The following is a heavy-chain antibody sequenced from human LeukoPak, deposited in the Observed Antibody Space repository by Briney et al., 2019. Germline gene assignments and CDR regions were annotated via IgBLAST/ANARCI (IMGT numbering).Heavy chain of an antibody. J-gene: IGHJ4*02. V-gene: IGHV4-59*08. CDR3: ARAPLGAGYDY. Sequence: SETLSLTCTVSGGSISGYYWSWIRQPPGKGLEWIGYIYYTGSTNYNPSLKSRVTISVDTSKNQFSLKLSSVTAADTAVYYCARAPLGAGYDYWGQGTLVTVSS. CDR2: IYYTGST. D-gene: IGHD3-10*01. CDR1: GGSISGYY.